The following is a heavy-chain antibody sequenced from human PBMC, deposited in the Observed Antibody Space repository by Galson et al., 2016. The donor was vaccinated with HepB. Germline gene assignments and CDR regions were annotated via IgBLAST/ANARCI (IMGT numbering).Heavy chain of an antibody. V-gene: IGHV3-21*01. D-gene: IGHD3-22*01. CDR1: GFTFSSHA. Sequence: SLRLSCAASGFTFSSHAMNWVRQAPGKGLEWVSYISSSSSYIFYADAVKGRFIISRDNTKKSLYLQMNSLRDEDTAVYYCASLRSGSYAFDIWGQGTMVTVSS. CDR3: ASLRSGSYAFDI. CDR2: ISSSSSYI. J-gene: IGHJ3*02.